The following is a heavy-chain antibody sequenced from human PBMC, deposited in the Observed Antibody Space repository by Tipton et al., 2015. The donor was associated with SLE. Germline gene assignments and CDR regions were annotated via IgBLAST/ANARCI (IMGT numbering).Heavy chain of an antibody. J-gene: IGHJ4*02. V-gene: IGHV3-30-3*01. CDR2: VSYDGSNK. Sequence: SLRLSCAASGFTFSSYAMHWVRQAPGKGLEWVAVVSYDGSNKYYADSVKGRFTISRDNSKNTLYLQMNSLRAEDTAVYYCARNNWNWGQGTLVTVSS. D-gene: IGHD1-20*01. CDR3: ARNNWN. CDR1: GFTFSSYA.